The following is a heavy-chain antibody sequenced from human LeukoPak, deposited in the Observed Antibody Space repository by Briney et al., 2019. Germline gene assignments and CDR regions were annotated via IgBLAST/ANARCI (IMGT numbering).Heavy chain of an antibody. J-gene: IGHJ3*02. Sequence: GGSLRLSCAASGFTFRSYGIHWVRQAPGKGLEWVAVISSDGRNKYYADSVKGRFTISRDNSKNTLHLQMNSLRAEDTAVYYCAKDRPEWGGEEAFDIWGRGTMVTVSS. CDR1: GFTFRSYG. CDR3: AKDRPEWGGEEAFDI. V-gene: IGHV3-30*18. CDR2: ISSDGRNK. D-gene: IGHD3-16*01.